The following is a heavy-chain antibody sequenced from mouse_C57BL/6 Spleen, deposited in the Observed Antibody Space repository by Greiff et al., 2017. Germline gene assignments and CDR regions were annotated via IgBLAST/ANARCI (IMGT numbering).Heavy chain of an antibody. J-gene: IGHJ1*03. D-gene: IGHD1-1*01. CDR3: ARGDYYGSSYDWYFDG. V-gene: IGHV1-39*01. Sequence: VQLQQSGPELVKPGASVKISCKASGYSFTDYYMNWVKQSPEKSLEWIGVINPNSGATTYNQKFKAKATLTVDQSSSTAYMQLNSLTSEDSAVYDGARGDYYGSSYDWYFDGWGTGTTVTVSS. CDR1: GYSFTDYY. CDR2: INPNSGAT.